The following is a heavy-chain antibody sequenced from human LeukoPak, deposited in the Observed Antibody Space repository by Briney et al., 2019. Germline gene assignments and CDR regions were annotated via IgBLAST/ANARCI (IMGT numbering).Heavy chain of an antibody. D-gene: IGHD3-10*01. CDR2: IYYSGST. CDR3: ARYGFGELLLGAFDI. Sequence: SETLSLTCTVSGGSISSGDYYWSWIRQPPGKGLEWIGYIYYSGSTYYNPSLKSRVTISVDTSKNQFSLKLSSVTAADTAVYYCARYGFGELLLGAFDIWGQGTMVTVSS. CDR1: GGSISSGDYY. V-gene: IGHV4-30-4*01. J-gene: IGHJ3*02.